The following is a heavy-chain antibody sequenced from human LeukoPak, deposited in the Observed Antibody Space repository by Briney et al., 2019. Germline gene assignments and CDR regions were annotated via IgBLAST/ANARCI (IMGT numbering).Heavy chain of an antibody. Sequence: GGSLRLSCAASGITFSSYGMHWVRQAPGKGLEWVAVIWYDGSNKYYADSVKGRFTISRDNSKNTLYLQMNSLRAEDTAVYYCARDQPAALGNYYYYGMDVWGKGTTVTVSS. J-gene: IGHJ6*04. CDR2: IWYDGSNK. CDR1: GITFSSYG. CDR3: ARDQPAALGNYYYYGMDV. D-gene: IGHD2-2*01. V-gene: IGHV3-33*01.